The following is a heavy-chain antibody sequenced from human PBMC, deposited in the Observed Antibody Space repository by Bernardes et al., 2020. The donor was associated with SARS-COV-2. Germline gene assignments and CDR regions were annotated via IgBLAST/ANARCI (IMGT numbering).Heavy chain of an antibody. CDR3: ARDFGGNSVD. Sequence: GGSLRLSCAASGFSVSSYWMHWVRQAPGKGPVWVSRINEDGSIIDYADSVKGRFTISRDIADNMVYLQMNSLRAEDTAVYYCARDFGGNSVDWGQGTLVTVSS. V-gene: IGHV3-74*01. D-gene: IGHD2-21*02. CDR1: GFSVSSYW. CDR2: INEDGSII. J-gene: IGHJ4*02.